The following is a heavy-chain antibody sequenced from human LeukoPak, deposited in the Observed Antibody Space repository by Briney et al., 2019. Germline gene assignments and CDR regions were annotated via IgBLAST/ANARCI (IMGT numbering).Heavy chain of an antibody. CDR2: IIPILGIA. V-gene: IGHV1-69*04. CDR1: GYTFTSYD. J-gene: IGHJ4*02. Sequence: GASVKVSCKASGYTFTSYDINWVRQATGQGLEWMGRIIPILGIANYAQKFQGRVTITADKSTSTAYMELSSLRSEDTAVYYCARDGVLHYYDSSGPFDYWGQGTLVTVSS. D-gene: IGHD3-22*01. CDR3: ARDGVLHYYDSSGPFDY.